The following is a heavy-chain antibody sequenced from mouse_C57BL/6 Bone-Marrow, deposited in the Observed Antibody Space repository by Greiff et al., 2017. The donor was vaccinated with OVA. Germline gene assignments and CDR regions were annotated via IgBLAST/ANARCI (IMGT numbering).Heavy chain of an antibody. V-gene: IGHV1-54*01. CDR3: ARRPYYGSSYWYFGV. CDR2: INPGSGGT. D-gene: IGHD1-1*01. J-gene: IGHJ1*03. Sequence: VKLQESGAELVRPGTSVKVSCKASGYAFTNYLIEWVTQRPGQGLEWIGVINPGSGGTNYNEKFKGKATLTADKSSSTAYMQLSSLTSEDSAVYFYARRPYYGSSYWYFGVWGTGTTVTVSS. CDR1: GYAFTNYL.